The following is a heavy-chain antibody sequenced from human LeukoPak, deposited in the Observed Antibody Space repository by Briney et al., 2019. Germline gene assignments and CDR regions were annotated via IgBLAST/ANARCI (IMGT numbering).Heavy chain of an antibody. CDR1: GGSISSYY. Sequence: SETLSLTCTVSGGSISSYYWTWNRHPPGMGLEGIGRIHPSGTTNHNPSLKSRVIMSLDMSNNQFSLKVRSVTAADTAVYYCARETEVPGGRSWDFWGQGTLVTVSS. D-gene: IGHD6-19*01. CDR2: IHPSGTT. CDR3: ARETEVPGGRSWDF. V-gene: IGHV4-4*07. J-gene: IGHJ4*02.